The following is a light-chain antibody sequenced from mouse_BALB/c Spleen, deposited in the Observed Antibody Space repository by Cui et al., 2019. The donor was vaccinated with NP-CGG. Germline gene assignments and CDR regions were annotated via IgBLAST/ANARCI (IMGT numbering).Light chain of an antibody. J-gene: IGKJ5*01. CDR3: QQWSSSPFT. CDR1: SSVSY. CDR2: SIS. V-gene: IGKV4-68*01. Sequence: QIVLTQSPAILSASPGEKVTITCSSSSSVSYMKRFQHEPGSSPKFWIYSISNLTSGITARFSGSGSVTSYSLTISSVKAEDAATYYGQQWSSSPFTFGAESKLELK.